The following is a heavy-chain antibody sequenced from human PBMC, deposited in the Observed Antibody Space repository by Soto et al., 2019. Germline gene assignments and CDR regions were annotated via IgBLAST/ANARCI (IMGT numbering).Heavy chain of an antibody. Sequence: EVQLEQSGGGLVQPGGSLRLSCVASRTTFIGYWMGWVSQAPGRGLEWVATIRQDGGQMYYVDSVKCRFTISIDRAKNSLYLQMNSLTVEDTALYDCSTTGGFWGQGIVVTVPS. CDR2: IRQDGGQM. CDR1: RTTFIGYW. J-gene: IGHJ4*02. CDR3: STTGGF. V-gene: IGHV3-7*05. D-gene: IGHD2-8*02.